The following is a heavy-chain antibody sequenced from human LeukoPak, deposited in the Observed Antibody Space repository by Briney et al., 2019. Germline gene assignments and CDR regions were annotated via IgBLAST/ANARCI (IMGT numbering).Heavy chain of an antibody. J-gene: IGHJ4*02. V-gene: IGHV3-30*18. CDR3: AKDAGHCSGGSCYRQDY. CDR1: GFTYSTNG. Sequence: GGHVRLSCEARGFTYSTNGLRWARQDQGKGPEWVAVISNDGSNKYHAESVRGRFTISRDNSKNTLYLQMNSLRAEDTAVYYCAKDAGHCSGGSCYRQDYWGQGTLVTVSS. CDR2: ISNDGSNK. D-gene: IGHD2-15*01.